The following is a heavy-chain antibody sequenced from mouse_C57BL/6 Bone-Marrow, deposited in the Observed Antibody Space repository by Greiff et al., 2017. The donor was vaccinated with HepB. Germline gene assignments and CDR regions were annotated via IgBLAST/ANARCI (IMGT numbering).Heavy chain of an antibody. D-gene: IGHD1-1*01. V-gene: IGHV1-64*01. CDR1: GYTFTSYW. Sequence: QVQLQQPGAELVKPGASVKLSCKASGYTFTSYWMHWVKQRPGQGLEWIGMIHPNSGSTNYNEKFKSKATMTVDKSSSTAYMKLSSLTSEVSAVYYCARSSSAWFAYWGQGTLVTVAA. J-gene: IGHJ3*01. CDR3: ARSSSAWFAY. CDR2: IHPNSGST.